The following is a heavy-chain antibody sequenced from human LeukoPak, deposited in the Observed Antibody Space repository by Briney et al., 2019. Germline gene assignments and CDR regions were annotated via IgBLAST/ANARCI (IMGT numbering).Heavy chain of an antibody. CDR3: AKRRLYSSGWYELDS. D-gene: IGHD6-19*01. J-gene: IGHJ4*02. CDR1: GFTFSTYA. CDR2: ISGSGGST. V-gene: IGHV3-23*01. Sequence: AGGSLRLSCSASGFTFSTYAMSWVRQAPGKGLEWVSAISGSGGSTSYADSVEGRFTISRDNSKDTLYLQMSSLRAEDTAVYYCAKRRLYSSGWYELDSWGQGTLVTVSS.